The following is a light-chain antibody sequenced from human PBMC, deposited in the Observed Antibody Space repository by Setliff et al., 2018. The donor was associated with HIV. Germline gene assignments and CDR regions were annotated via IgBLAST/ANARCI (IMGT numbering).Light chain of an antibody. V-gene: IGLV2-11*01. J-gene: IGLJ3*02. CDR1: SSDVGNTLS. Sequence: QSVLTQPRSVSGSPGQSVAISCTGTSSDVGNTLSVSWYQQNVGEVPKLLIYEVDRRPSGISHRFSGSKSANTASLTISGLQVEDEADYYCCSYGSGDIWVFGGGTKVTVL. CDR2: EVD. CDR3: CSYGSGDIWV.